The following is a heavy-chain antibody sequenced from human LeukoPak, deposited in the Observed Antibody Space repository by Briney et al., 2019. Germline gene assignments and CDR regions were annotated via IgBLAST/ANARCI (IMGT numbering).Heavy chain of an antibody. V-gene: IGHV3-48*02. CDR1: GFTFSSYS. Sequence: GGSLRLSCAASGFTFSSYSMNWVRQAPGKGLEWVSYFSSSSSTIYYADSVKGRFTISRDNAKNSLYLQMNSLRDEDTAVYYCARYYCSSTSCYAPSGYWGQGTLVTVSS. D-gene: IGHD2-2*01. J-gene: IGHJ4*02. CDR3: ARYYCSSTSCYAPSGY. CDR2: FSSSSSTI.